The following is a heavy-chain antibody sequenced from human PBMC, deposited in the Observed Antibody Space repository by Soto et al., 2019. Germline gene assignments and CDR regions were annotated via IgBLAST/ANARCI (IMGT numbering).Heavy chain of an antibody. CDR1: GDSVSSNSGA. CDR3: ARDRSSWEYYYYGLDV. Sequence: PSQTLSLTCAISGDSVSSNSGAWNWIRQSPSRGLGWLGRTYYRSKWYNDYAVSVKSRITINPDTSKNQFSLQLNSVTPEDTAVYYCARDRSSWEYYYYGLDVWGQGTTVTVSS. J-gene: IGHJ6*02. CDR2: TYYRSKWYN. D-gene: IGHD6-6*01. V-gene: IGHV6-1*01.